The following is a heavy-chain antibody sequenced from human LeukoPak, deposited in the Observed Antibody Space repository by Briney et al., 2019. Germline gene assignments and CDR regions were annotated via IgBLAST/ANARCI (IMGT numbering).Heavy chain of an antibody. CDR1: GYTLTELS. Sequence: GASVKVSCKVSGYTLTELSMHWVRQAPGKGLEWMGGFDPEDGETIYAQKFQGRVTITADESTSTAYMELSSLRSEDTAVYYCARDVVDPWGQGTLVTVSS. CDR3: ARDVVDP. CDR2: FDPEDGET. J-gene: IGHJ5*02. V-gene: IGHV1-24*01. D-gene: IGHD2-15*01.